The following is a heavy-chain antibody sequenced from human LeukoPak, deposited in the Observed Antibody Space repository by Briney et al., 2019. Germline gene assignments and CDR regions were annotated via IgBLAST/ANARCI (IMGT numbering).Heavy chain of an antibody. D-gene: IGHD3-22*01. J-gene: IGHJ2*01. V-gene: IGHV3-66*01. Sequence: GGSLRLSCAASGLTVSSNYMSWVRQAPGKGLEWVSVIYSGDNTYYADSVKGRFTISRDNAKNSLYLQMNSLRAEDTAVYYCASDINRDYYDSSGYYPAYWYFDLWGRGTLVTVSS. CDR3: ASDINRDYYDSSGYYPAYWYFDL. CDR1: GLTVSSNY. CDR2: IYSGDNT.